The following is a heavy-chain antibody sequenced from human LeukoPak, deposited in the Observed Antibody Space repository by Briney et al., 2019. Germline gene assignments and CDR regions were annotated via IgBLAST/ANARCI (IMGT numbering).Heavy chain of an antibody. CDR2: ISSSSSTI. Sequence: GGSLRLSCAASGLTFSDHYMSWIRQAPGKGLEWVSYISSSSSTIYYADSVKGRFTISRDNAKNSLYLQMNSLRAEDTGVYYCARAREAPANVFSDHWGQGVVVTVSS. D-gene: IGHD2-15*01. V-gene: IGHV3-11*04. CDR3: ARAREAPANVFSDH. CDR1: GLTFSDHY. J-gene: IGHJ4*02.